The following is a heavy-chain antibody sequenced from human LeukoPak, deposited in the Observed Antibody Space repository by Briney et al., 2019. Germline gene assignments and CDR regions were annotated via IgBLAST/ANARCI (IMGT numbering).Heavy chain of an antibody. CDR2: IYNIETT. CDR3: ARGSDGYRFDP. CDR1: GGSMTNYH. V-gene: IGHV4-59*01. Sequence: SETPSLTCTVSGGSMTNYHWTWIRQSPGKAPEYIGYIYNIETTNYNPSLKSRVTVSVDMSKKQFSLRLKSVTTADTAVYYCARGSDGYRFDPWGQGILVTVSS. D-gene: IGHD5-18*01. J-gene: IGHJ5*02.